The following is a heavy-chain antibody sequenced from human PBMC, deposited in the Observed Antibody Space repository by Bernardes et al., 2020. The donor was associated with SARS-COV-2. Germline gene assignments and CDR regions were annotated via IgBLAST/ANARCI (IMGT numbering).Heavy chain of an antibody. CDR2: IYPTGPT. J-gene: IGHJ2*01. D-gene: IGHD1-1*01. Sequence: SETLSLTCAISGTSIGTDNHYWSWIRQPAGQGLELIGRIYPTGPTNYSPSFKSRVALSLDTSRNQFALHLTSVTAADTAVYFCARVLNNYPYWYLDVWGRGTLVTVSS. CDR3: ARVLNNYPYWYLDV. V-gene: IGHV4-61*02. CDR1: GTSIGTDNHY.